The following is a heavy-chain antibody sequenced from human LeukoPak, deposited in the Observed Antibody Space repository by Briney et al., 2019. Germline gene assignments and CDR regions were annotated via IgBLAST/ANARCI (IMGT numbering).Heavy chain of an antibody. D-gene: IGHD3-22*01. CDR1: GFTFSSYG. CDR2: ISYDGSNK. Sequence: PGGSLRLSCAASGFTFSSYGMHWVRQATGKGLEWVAVISYDGSNKYYADSVKGRFTISRDNSKNTLYLQMNSLRAEDTAVYYCAKARLIVVESYYFDYWGQGTLVTVSS. V-gene: IGHV3-30*18. CDR3: AKARLIVVESYYFDY. J-gene: IGHJ4*02.